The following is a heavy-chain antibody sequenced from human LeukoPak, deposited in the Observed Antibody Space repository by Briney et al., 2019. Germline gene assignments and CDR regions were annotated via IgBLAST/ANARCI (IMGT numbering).Heavy chain of an antibody. CDR3: ARLERGYSYGSAITWFDP. D-gene: IGHD5-18*01. V-gene: IGHV4-34*01. CDR1: GGSFSGYY. CDR2: INHSGST. Sequence: PSETLSLTCAVYGGSFSGYYWSWIRQPPGKGLEWIGEINHSGSTNYNPSLKSRVTISVDTSKNQFSLKLSSVTAADTAVYYCARLERGYSYGSAITWFDPWGQGTLVTVSS. J-gene: IGHJ5*02.